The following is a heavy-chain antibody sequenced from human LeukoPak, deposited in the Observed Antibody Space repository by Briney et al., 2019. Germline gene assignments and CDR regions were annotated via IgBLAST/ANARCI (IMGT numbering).Heavy chain of an antibody. J-gene: IGHJ4*02. Sequence: GGSLRLSCAASGFTFSSYSMNWVRQAPGKGLEWVSSISSSSYIYYADSVKGRFTISRDNAKNSLYLQMNSLRAEDTAVYYCARGVLLSLPACDYWGQGTLVTVSS. CDR1: GFTFSSYS. D-gene: IGHD2-2*01. CDR2: ISSSSYI. V-gene: IGHV3-21*01. CDR3: ARGVLLSLPACDY.